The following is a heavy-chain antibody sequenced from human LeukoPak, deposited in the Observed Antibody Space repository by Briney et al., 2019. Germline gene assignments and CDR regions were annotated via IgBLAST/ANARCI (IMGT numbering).Heavy chain of an antibody. D-gene: IGHD2-2*01. V-gene: IGHV1-24*01. CDR1: GYTLTELS. CDR3: ATVIGQSSSPPSDWFDP. Sequence: ASVKVSCKVSGYTLTELSMHWVRQAPGKGLEWMGGFDPEDGETIYAQKFQGRVTMTGDTSTDTAYMELSSLRSEDTAVYYCATVIGQSSSPPSDWFDPWGQGTLVTVSS. J-gene: IGHJ5*02. CDR2: FDPEDGET.